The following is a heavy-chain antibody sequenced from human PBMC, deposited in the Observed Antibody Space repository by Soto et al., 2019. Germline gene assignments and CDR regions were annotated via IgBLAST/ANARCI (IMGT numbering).Heavy chain of an antibody. CDR3: ARDGDSSSPFDS. V-gene: IGHV1-2*02. J-gene: IGHJ3*02. CDR2: INPNSGGT. CDR1: GYTFTGNY. Sequence: QVQLVQSGAEVKKPGASVKVSCKASGYTFTGNYMHWVRQAPGQGLEWMGWINPNSGGTNHAQKCQGRVTVTRDTSISAAYMELSRLRSDDTAGYYCARDGDSSSPFDSWGQGTMVTVSS. D-gene: IGHD6-6*01.